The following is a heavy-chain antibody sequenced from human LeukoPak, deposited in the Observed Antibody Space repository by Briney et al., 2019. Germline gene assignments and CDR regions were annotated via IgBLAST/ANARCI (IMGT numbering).Heavy chain of an antibody. V-gene: IGHV4-30-4*01. Sequence: PSETLSLTCTVSGGSISSGDYYWSWIRQPPGKGLEWIGYIYYSGSTYYNPSLKSRVTISVDTSKNQFSLKLSSVTAADTAVYYCARVRRQWHYFDYWGQGTLVTVSS. CDR2: IYYSGST. CDR3: ARVRRQWHYFDY. J-gene: IGHJ4*02. D-gene: IGHD6-19*01. CDR1: GGSISSGDYY.